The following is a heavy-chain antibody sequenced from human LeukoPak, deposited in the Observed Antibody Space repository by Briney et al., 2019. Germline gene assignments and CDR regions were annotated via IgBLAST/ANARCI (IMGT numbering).Heavy chain of an antibody. Sequence: GGSLRLSCAASGFTFSSYAMSWVRQAPGRGLEWVSAISGSGGSTYYADSVKGRFTISRDNSKNTLYLQMNSLRAEDTAVYYCAKDPHPYDYVWGSYRYWGQGTLVTVSS. CDR2: ISGSGGST. D-gene: IGHD3-16*02. CDR3: AKDPHPYDYVWGSYRY. J-gene: IGHJ4*02. V-gene: IGHV3-23*01. CDR1: GFTFSSYA.